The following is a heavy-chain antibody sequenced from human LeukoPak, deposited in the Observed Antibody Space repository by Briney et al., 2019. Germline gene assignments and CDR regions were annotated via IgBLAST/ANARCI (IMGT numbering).Heavy chain of an antibody. J-gene: IGHJ4*02. Sequence: GGSLRLSCAASGFSFSSYWMSWVRQAPGKGLEWVANINPDGSEKYYVDSVKGRFTISRDNAKNSLYLQMNSLRAEDTAVYYCARADGWELQGKFDYWGQGTLVTVSS. CDR2: INPDGSEK. V-gene: IGHV3-7*01. CDR3: ARADGWELQGKFDY. D-gene: IGHD1-26*01. CDR1: GFSFSSYW.